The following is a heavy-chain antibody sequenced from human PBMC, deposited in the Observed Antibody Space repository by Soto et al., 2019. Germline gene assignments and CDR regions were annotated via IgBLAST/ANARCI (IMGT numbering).Heavy chain of an antibody. CDR2: IDPSDSYT. CDR1: GYSFTSYW. V-gene: IGHV5-10-1*01. J-gene: IGHJ3*02. CDR3: ARSGYGSGPNDAFDI. Sequence: GESLKISCKGSGYSFTSYWIGWVRQMPGKGLEWMGRIDPSDSYTNYSPSFQGHVTISADKSISTAYLQWSSLKASDTAMYYCARSGYGSGPNDAFDIWGQGTMVTVSS. D-gene: IGHD3-10*01.